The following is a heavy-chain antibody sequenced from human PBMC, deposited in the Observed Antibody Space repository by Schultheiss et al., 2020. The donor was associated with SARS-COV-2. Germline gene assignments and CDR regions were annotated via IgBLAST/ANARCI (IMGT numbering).Heavy chain of an antibody. Sequence: SETLSLTCVVSGGSISRGGNSWSWIRQPPGKGLEWMGYIYHSGSIYYNPSLKSRVTISVDTSKNQFSLRLSSVTAADTAVYYCATGVGATTDAFAIWGQGTMVTVSS. CDR3: ATGVGATTDAFAI. D-gene: IGHD1-26*01. J-gene: IGHJ3*02. CDR1: GGSISRGGNS. V-gene: IGHV4-30-2*01. CDR2: IYHSGSI.